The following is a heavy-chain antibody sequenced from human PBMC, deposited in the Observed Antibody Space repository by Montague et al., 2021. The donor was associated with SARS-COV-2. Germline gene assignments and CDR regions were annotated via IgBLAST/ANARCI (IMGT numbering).Heavy chain of an antibody. D-gene: IGHD3-9*01. Sequence: SETLSLTCTVSGGSISSSSYYWSWIRQPPGKGLEWIGYIYYSGSTNYNPSLKSRVTISVDTSKNQFSLKLSSVTAADTAVYYYARTYYDILTGYYNRGAFDIWGQGTMVTVSS. CDR2: IYYSGST. CDR3: ARTYYDILTGYYNRGAFDI. J-gene: IGHJ3*02. CDR1: GGSISSSSYY. V-gene: IGHV4-61*05.